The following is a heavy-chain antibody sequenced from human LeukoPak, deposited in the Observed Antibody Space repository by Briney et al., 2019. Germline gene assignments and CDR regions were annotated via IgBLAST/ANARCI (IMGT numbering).Heavy chain of an antibody. D-gene: IGHD6-13*01. J-gene: IGHJ6*03. CDR3: AKIRHSTSGYESDSNSYYYLAF. V-gene: IGHV1-18*01. CDR1: GYTFTSYG. CDR2: ISAYNGNT. Sequence: ASVKVSCKASGYTFTSYGISWVRQAPGQGLEWMGWISAYNGNTNYAQKLQGRVTMTTDTSTSTAYMELRSLRSDDTAVYYCAKIRHSTSGYESDSNSYYYLAFGGKGPPFTVS.